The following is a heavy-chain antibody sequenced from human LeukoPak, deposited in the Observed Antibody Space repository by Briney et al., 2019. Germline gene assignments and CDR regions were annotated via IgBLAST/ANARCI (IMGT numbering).Heavy chain of an antibody. D-gene: IGHD3-3*01. J-gene: IGHJ4*02. Sequence: GGSLRLSCAASGFTFSSYAMSWVRQAPGKGLEWVSAISGSGGSTYYADSVKGRFTISRDNSKNTLHLQMNSLRAEDTAVYYCAKSYDFWSGYYTAYWGQGTLVTVSS. CDR3: AKSYDFWSGYYTAY. CDR2: ISGSGGST. V-gene: IGHV3-23*01. CDR1: GFTFSSYA.